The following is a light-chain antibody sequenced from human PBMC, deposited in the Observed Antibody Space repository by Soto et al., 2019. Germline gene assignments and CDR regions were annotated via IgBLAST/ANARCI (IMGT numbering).Light chain of an antibody. CDR2: DTS. CDR1: QSIPSIY. V-gene: IGKV3D-20*01. Sequence: EIVLTQSPASLSLSPGETATLSCGASQSIPSIYLAWYQLKPGLAPRLVIYDTSIRATGIPDRFTGSGSGTDFTLTISRLEPEDFEVYHCQQYDTLLTFGGGTKVDIK. J-gene: IGKJ4*01. CDR3: QQYDTLLT.